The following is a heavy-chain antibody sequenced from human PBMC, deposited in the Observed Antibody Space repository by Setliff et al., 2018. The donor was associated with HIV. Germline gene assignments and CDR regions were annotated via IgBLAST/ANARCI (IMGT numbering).Heavy chain of an antibody. V-gene: IGHV3-48*04. J-gene: IGHJ4*02. D-gene: IGHD6-13*01. Sequence: GGSLRLSCADSGFTFTTYSMNWVRQAPGKGLEWVSYISSSSSTIYYADSVKGRFTISRDNAKNSLFLQMNGLRAGDTAVYYCARAPPGDSSSWYGNPCFDSWGQGTLVTVSS. CDR3: ARAPPGDSSSWYGNPCFDS. CDR2: ISSSSSTI. CDR1: GFTFTTYS.